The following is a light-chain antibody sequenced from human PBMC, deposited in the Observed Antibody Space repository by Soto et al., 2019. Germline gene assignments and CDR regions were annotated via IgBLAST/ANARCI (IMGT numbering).Light chain of an antibody. CDR2: EVS. J-gene: IGLJ1*01. CDR3: RSFTTSSPYV. V-gene: IGLV2-14*01. Sequence: QSALTQPASVSGSPGQSITISCTGTSSDIGDYNYVSWYQQYPGKAPKLMIYEVSHRPSGVSNRFSGSKSGNTASLTISGLQAEDEADYYCRSFTTSSPYVFGTGTKVTVL. CDR1: SSDIGDYNY.